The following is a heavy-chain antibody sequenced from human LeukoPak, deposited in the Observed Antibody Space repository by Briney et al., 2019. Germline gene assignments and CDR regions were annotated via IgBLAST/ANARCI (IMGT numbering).Heavy chain of an antibody. V-gene: IGHV3-66*02. Sequence: GGSLRLSCAASGFTFSDYYMNWIRQAPGKGLEWVSLISWDGGSTYYADSVKGRFTISRDNSKNTLYLQVNSLRAEDTAVYYCAREGREWLSVGIDYWGQGTLVTVSS. J-gene: IGHJ4*02. CDR1: GFTFSDYY. CDR2: ISWDGGST. D-gene: IGHD6-19*01. CDR3: AREGREWLSVGIDY.